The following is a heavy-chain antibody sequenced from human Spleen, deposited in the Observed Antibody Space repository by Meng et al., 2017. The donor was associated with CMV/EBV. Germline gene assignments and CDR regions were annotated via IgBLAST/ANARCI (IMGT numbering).Heavy chain of an antibody. D-gene: IGHD6-19*01. CDR3: AKPGSSGWYSDY. CDR2: IRYDGNNK. J-gene: IGHJ4*02. CDR1: GFTFSSYG. V-gene: IGHV3-30*02. Sequence: GESLKISCAASGFTFSSYGMHWVRQAPGKGLEWVAFIRYDGNNKYYADSVKGRFTISRDNSKNTLYLQMNSLRAEDTAVYYCAKPGSSGWYSDYWGQGTLVTVSS.